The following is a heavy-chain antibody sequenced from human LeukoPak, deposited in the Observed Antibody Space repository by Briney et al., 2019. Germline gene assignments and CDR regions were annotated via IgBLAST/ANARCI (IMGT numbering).Heavy chain of an antibody. CDR2: INPNSGGT. D-gene: IGHD6-13*01. V-gene: IGHV1-2*02. CDR3: ARPTLPDYSSSRYLG. Sequence: ASVKVSCKASGYTFTGYYMHWVRQAPGQGLEWMGWINPNSGGTNYAQKFQDRVTMTRDTSISTAYMELSRLRSDDTAVYYCARPTLPDYSSSRYLGWGQGTLVTVSS. CDR1: GYTFTGYY. J-gene: IGHJ4*02.